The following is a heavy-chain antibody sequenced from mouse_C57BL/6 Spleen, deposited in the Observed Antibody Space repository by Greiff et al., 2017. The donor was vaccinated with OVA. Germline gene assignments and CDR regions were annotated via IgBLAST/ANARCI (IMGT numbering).Heavy chain of an antibody. CDR1: GFTFTDYY. V-gene: IGHV7-3*01. CDR2: IRNKANGYTT. Sequence: EVKLVESGGGLVQPGGSLSLSCAASGFTFTDYYMSWVRQPPGKALEWLGFIRNKANGYTTEYSASVKGRFTISRDNSQSILYLQMNALRAEDSATYYCARYDGFTGYFDYWGQGTTLTVSS. CDR3: ARYDGFTGYFDY. D-gene: IGHD2-3*01. J-gene: IGHJ2*01.